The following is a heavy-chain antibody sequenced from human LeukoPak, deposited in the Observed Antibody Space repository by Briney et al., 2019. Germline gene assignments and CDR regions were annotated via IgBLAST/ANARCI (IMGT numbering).Heavy chain of an antibody. V-gene: IGHV3-30*02. Sequence: PGGSLRLSCAASGFTFSSYGMHWVRQAPGKGLEWVAFIRYDGSNKYYADSVKGRFTISRDNSKNTLYLQMNSLRAEDTAVYYCAKSLPAVAGHYYYYMDVWGKGTMVTISS. CDR3: AKSLPAVAGHYYYYMDV. J-gene: IGHJ6*03. CDR1: GFTFSSYG. D-gene: IGHD6-19*01. CDR2: IRYDGSNK.